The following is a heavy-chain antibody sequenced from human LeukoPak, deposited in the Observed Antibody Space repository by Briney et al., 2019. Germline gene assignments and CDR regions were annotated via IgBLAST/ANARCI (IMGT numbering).Heavy chain of an antibody. CDR3: ARDYRQGNWFDP. J-gene: IGHJ5*02. Sequence: SETLSCTCTVSGGSISSEYWSWSRQPAGKGLEWIGRIYTSGSTNYNPSLKSRVTMSVDTSKNQFSLKLSSVTAADTAVYYCARDYRQGNWFDPWGQGTLVTVSS. CDR2: IYTSGST. CDR1: GGSISSEY. D-gene: IGHD3-16*02. V-gene: IGHV4-4*07.